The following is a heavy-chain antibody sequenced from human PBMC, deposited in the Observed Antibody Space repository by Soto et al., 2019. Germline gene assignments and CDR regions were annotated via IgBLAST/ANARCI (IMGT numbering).Heavy chain of an antibody. CDR3: AHRRRSTFES. J-gene: IGHJ5*01. Sequence: QITLKESGPSLVQPTQTLTLPCTFSGFSLSTSQVAVGWIRQPPGKALEWLALIYGSDDKRYSPSLKSRLTVTKDTSKNQVVITMTNMDSVDTATFYCAHRRRSTFESWGQGTLVTVSS. CDR2: IYGSDDK. CDR1: GFSLSTSQVA. D-gene: IGHD2-2*01. V-gene: IGHV2-5*01.